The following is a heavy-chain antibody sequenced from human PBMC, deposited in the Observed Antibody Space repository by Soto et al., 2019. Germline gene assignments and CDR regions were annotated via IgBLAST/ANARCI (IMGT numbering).Heavy chain of an antibody. CDR3: ARGFGELLSPFDY. V-gene: IGHV4-34*01. Sequence: KPSETLSLTCAVYGGSFSGYYWSWIRQPPGKGLEWIGEINHSGSTNYNPSLKSRVTISVDTSKNQFSLKLSSVTAADTAVYYCARGFGELLSPFDYWGQGTLVTVSS. CDR1: GGSFSGYY. CDR2: INHSGST. J-gene: IGHJ4*02. D-gene: IGHD3-10*01.